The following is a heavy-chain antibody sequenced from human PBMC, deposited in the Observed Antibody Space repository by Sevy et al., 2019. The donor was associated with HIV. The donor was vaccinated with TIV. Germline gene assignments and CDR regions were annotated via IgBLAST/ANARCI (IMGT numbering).Heavy chain of an antibody. CDR2: IYYSGST. CDR1: GGSISSYY. Sequence: SETLSLTCTVSGGSISSYYWSWIRQPPGKGLEWIGYIYYSGSTNYNPSLKSRVTISVDTSKNQFSRKLSSVTAADTAVYYCARVGVVVRGVINYYYYYYMDVWGKGTTVTVSS. CDR3: ARVGVVVRGVINYYYYYYMDV. D-gene: IGHD3-10*01. J-gene: IGHJ6*03. V-gene: IGHV4-59*01.